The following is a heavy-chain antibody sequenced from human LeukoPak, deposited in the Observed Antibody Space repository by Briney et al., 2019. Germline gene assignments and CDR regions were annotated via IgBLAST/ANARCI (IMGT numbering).Heavy chain of an antibody. CDR2: ISSSSSYI. J-gene: IGHJ2*01. D-gene: IGHD6-6*01. CDR1: GFTFSSYS. Sequence: PGGSLRLSCAASGFTFSSYSMNWVRQAPGKGLEWVSSISSSSSYIYYADSVKGRFTISRDNAKNSVYLQMNSLRAEDTAVYYCARIGYSSSSFDFWGRGTLVTVSS. CDR3: ARIGYSSSSFDF. V-gene: IGHV3-21*01.